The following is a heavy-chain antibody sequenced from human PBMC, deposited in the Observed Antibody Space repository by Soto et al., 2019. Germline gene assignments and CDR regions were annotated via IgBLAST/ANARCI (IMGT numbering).Heavy chain of an antibody. CDR2: IIPTFGTA. V-gene: IGHV1-69*06. CDR1: GDTFSSYA. CDR3: ARRWYYYDSSGYAFDY. Sequence: GASVKVSCKASGDTFSSYAISWVRQAPGQGLEWMGGIIPTFGTANYAQKFKGRVTITADKSTSTAYMELISLRSEDTAMYYCARRWYYYDSSGYAFDYWGQGTQVTVSS. J-gene: IGHJ4*02. D-gene: IGHD3-22*01.